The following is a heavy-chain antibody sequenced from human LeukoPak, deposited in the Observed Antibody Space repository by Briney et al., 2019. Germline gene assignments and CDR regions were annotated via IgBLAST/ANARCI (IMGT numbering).Heavy chain of an antibody. J-gene: IGHJ4*02. CDR3: ARHYGSGKPWFDY. Sequence: PSETLSLTCTVSGGSISSGGYYWSWIRQHPGKGLEWIGYIYYSGSTYYNPSLKSRVTISVDTSKNQFSLKLSSVTAADTAVYYCARHYGSGKPWFDYWGQGTLVTVSS. CDR1: GGSISSGGYY. CDR2: IYYSGST. V-gene: IGHV4-31*03. D-gene: IGHD3-10*01.